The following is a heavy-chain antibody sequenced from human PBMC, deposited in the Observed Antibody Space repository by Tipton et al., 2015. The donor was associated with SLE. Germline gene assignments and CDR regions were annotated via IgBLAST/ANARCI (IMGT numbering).Heavy chain of an antibody. CDR1: GFTFSSYA. V-gene: IGHV3-23*01. J-gene: IGHJ4*02. Sequence: SGFTFSSYAMSWVRQAPGKGLEWVSAISGSGGSTYYADSVKGRFTISRDNSKNTLYLQMNSLRAEDTAVYYCAKGIAAAGTTLSFDYWGQGTLVTVSS. D-gene: IGHD6-13*01. CDR3: AKGIAAAGTTLSFDY. CDR2: ISGSGGST.